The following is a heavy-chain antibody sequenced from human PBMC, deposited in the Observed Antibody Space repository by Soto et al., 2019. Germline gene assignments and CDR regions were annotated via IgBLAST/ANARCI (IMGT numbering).Heavy chain of an antibody. V-gene: IGHV4-4*07. D-gene: IGHD3-22*01. CDR3: ARATYYYDSSGPAGGAFDI. J-gene: IGHJ3*02. CDR2: IYTSGST. CDR1: GGSISSYY. Sequence: TLSLTCTVSGGSISSYYWSWIRQPAGKGLEWIGRIYTSGSTNYNPSLKSRVTMSVDTSKNQFSLKLSSVTAADTAVYYCARATYYYDSSGPAGGAFDIWGQGTMVTVSS.